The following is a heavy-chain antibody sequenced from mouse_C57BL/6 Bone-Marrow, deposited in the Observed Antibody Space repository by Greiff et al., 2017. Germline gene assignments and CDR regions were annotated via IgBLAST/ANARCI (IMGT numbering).Heavy chain of an antibody. V-gene: IGHV1-61*01. CDR2: IYPSDSET. Sequence: VQLQQPGAELVRPGSSVKLSCKASGYTFTSYWMDWVKQRPGQGLEWIGNIYPSDSETHYNQKFKDKATLTVDNSSSTDYWQLSSLTSEDTAVYYCARGYYYGSRRDYAMDYWGQGTSVTVSS. CDR3: ARGYYYGSRRDYAMDY. J-gene: IGHJ4*01. D-gene: IGHD1-1*01. CDR1: GYTFTSYW.